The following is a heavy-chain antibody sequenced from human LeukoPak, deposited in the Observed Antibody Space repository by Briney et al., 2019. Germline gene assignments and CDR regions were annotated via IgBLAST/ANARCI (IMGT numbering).Heavy chain of an antibody. Sequence: SETLSLTCAVYGGSFSGYYWSWIRQPPGKGLEWIGEINHSGSTNYNPSLKSRVTISVDTSKNQFSLKLSSVTAADTAVYYCGGGRIFRRWLVNYRFDYWGQGTLVTVS. J-gene: IGHJ4*02. V-gene: IGHV4-34*01. CDR3: GGGRIFRRWLVNYRFDY. CDR2: INHSGST. CDR1: GGSFSGYY. D-gene: IGHD6-19*01.